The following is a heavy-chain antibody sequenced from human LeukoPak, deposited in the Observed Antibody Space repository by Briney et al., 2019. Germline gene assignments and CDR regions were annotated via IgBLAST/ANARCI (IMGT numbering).Heavy chain of an antibody. Sequence: GGSLRLSCTASGFTFSSYSMNWVRQAPGKGLEWVSSISRSSSYIYYADSVKGRFTISRDNAKNSLYLQMNSLRAEDTAVYYCVRDQGYYDSSGYSPGADYWGQGTLVTVSS. CDR2: ISRSSSYI. V-gene: IGHV3-21*01. D-gene: IGHD3-22*01. CDR3: VRDQGYYDSSGYSPGADY. J-gene: IGHJ4*02. CDR1: GFTFSSYS.